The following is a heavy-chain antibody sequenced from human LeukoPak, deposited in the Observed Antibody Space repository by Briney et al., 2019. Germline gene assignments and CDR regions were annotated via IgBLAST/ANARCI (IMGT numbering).Heavy chain of an antibody. CDR3: VRSATIAVFRYGMDV. CDR2: VHQTGVT. D-gene: IGHD5-24*01. V-gene: IGHV4-30-4*07. Sequence: PSQTLSLTCAVSGGSISSGGYSWSWIRQPPGKGLEYVGYVHQTGVTNYNPSLRGRITVSMDTSKNQFSLKLNSVTAADTAVYYCVRSATIAVFRYGMDVWGQGTTVTVSS. CDR1: GGSISSGGYS. J-gene: IGHJ6*02.